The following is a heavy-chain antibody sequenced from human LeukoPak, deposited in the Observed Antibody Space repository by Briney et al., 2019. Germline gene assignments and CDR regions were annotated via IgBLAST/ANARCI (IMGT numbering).Heavy chain of an antibody. D-gene: IGHD4-17*01. CDR2: MNQDGSGK. J-gene: IGHJ4*02. Sequence: GGSLRLSCAASGFTFSNYWMTWVRQAPGKGLEWVANMNQDGSGKYYVDSVKGRFTISRDNAKNTLYLQMNSLRAEDTAVYYCARVLTTVTHDYWGQGALVTVSS. V-gene: IGHV3-7*01. CDR1: GFTFSNYW. CDR3: ARVLTTVTHDY.